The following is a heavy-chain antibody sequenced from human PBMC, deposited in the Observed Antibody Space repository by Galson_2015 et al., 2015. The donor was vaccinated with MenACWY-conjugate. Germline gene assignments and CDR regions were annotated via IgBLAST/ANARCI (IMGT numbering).Heavy chain of an antibody. CDR1: GGSLSGYY. V-gene: IGHV4-34*01. CDR2: INHSGST. CDR3: SRGVTDIH. D-gene: IGHD2-15*01. J-gene: IGHJ4*02. Sequence: ETLSLTCSVYGGSLSGYYWSWIRQPPGKGLEWIGEINHSGSTNYNPSLKSRVTISIDTSRNQFSLKLSSVTAADTAVYYCSRGVTDIHWGQGTPVTVSS.